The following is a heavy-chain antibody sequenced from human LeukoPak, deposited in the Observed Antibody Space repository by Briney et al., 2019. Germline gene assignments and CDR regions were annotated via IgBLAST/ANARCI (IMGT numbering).Heavy chain of an antibody. CDR1: GFTFSSYW. CDR2: IKKDGSEK. CDR3: TTVVPVIPVNDY. J-gene: IGHJ4*02. D-gene: IGHD3-16*02. V-gene: IGHV3-7*01. Sequence: GGSLRLSCAASGFTFSSYWMTWVRQAPGKGLEWVANIKKDGSEKYYVDSVKGRFTISRDNAKNSLYLQMNSLRAEDTAVYYCTTVVPVIPVNDYWGQGTLVTVSS.